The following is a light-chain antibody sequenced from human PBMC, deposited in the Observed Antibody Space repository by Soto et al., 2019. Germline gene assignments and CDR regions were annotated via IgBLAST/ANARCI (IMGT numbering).Light chain of an antibody. CDR1: NSDVGNYNL. Sequence: QSVLTQPASVSGSPGQSITISCTGSNSDVGNYNLVSWYQGHPGKAPKLIIYDDSKRPPGISNRFSGSKSGNTASLTISELQGEDEADYYCCSYAGSRTMVFGGGTKLTVL. CDR3: CSYAGSRTMV. CDR2: DDS. V-gene: IGLV2-23*01. J-gene: IGLJ2*01.